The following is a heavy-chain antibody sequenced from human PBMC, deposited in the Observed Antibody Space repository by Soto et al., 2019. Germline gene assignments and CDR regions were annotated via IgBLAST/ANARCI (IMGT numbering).Heavy chain of an antibody. V-gene: IGHV3-48*01. J-gene: IGHJ4*02. CDR2: ISSSSSTI. CDR1: GFTFSSYS. Sequence: EVQLVESGGGLVQPGGSLRLSCAASGFTFSSYSMNWVRQAPGKGLEWVSYISSSSSTIYYADSVKGRFTISRDNAKNSLYLQMNSLRAEDTAVYYCATRQQLPPIGGGYWGQGTLVTVSS. CDR3: ATRQQLPPIGGGY. D-gene: IGHD6-13*01.